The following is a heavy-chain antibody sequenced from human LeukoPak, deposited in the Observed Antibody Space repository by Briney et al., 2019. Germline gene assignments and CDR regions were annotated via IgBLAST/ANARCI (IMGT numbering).Heavy chain of an antibody. CDR3: ARVRIATAGPFDY. J-gene: IGHJ4*02. CDR1: GFTFSDFY. V-gene: IGHV3-11*01. CDR2: ISHNGFTI. Sequence: PGGSLRLSCTASGFTFSDFYMTWIRQVPGKGLEWVSYISHNGFTIYYADSVKGRFTVSRDNAKKSLYLQTSSLRAEDTAVYYCARVRIATAGPFDYWGQGTLVTVS. D-gene: IGHD6-13*01.